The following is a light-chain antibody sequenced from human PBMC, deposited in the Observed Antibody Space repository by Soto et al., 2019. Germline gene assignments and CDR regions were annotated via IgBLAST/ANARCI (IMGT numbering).Light chain of an antibody. J-gene: IGKJ5*01. CDR3: MQGTHWPPT. Sequence: DLVLTQSPLSLPVTLGQPASISCRSSQSLVYSDGNTYLNWIQQRPGQSPRRLISKVSNRDSGVPDRFTGSGSGTDFTLEISGVEADDIGVYYCMQGTHWPPTFGQGTRLDIK. CDR1: QSLVYSDGNTY. CDR2: KVS. V-gene: IGKV2-30*01.